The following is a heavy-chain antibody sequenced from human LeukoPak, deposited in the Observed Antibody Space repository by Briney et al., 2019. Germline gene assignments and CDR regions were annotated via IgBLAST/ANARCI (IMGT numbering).Heavy chain of an antibody. D-gene: IGHD4-17*01. J-gene: IGHJ4*02. Sequence: SGPALVHPTPPLTLTCTFSGFSLSTSGMCVSWIRQPPGKTLEWLTLIDLDDDKKYTISMKTSITTSKDTSKNQVVLTMSNMDPVDTATYYCARIRKSDHGHYIHFDYWGQGTLVTVSS. CDR1: GFSLSTSGMC. CDR3: ARIRKSDHGHYIHFDY. CDR2: IDLDDDK. V-gene: IGHV2-70*01.